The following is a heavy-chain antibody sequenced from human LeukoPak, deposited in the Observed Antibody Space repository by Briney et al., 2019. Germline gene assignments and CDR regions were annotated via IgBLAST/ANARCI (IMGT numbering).Heavy chain of an antibody. V-gene: IGHV5-51*01. Sequence: GESLKISCKGSGYNFARYWIGWVRQMPGKGLEWMGIIYPGDSDTRYSPSFQGQVTILADKSINTAYLQWSSLKASDTAKYYCARGFYYLDYWGQGTLVTVSS. CDR3: ARGFYYLDY. CDR1: GYNFARYW. CDR2: IYPGDSDT. J-gene: IGHJ4*02.